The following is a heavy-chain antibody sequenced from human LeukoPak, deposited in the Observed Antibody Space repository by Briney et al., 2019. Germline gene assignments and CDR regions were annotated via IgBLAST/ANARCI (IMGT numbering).Heavy chain of an antibody. V-gene: IGHV3-11*01. CDR3: ARAGIAAAVDFDY. J-gene: IGHJ4*02. CDR1: GFTFSDYY. CDR2: ISSSGSAI. Sequence: GGSLRLSCAASGFTFSDYYMSWIRQAPGKGLEWVSYISSSGSAIYYADSVKGRFTISRDNAKNSLYLQMNSLRAEDTAVYYCARAGIAAAVDFDYWGQGTLVTVSS. D-gene: IGHD6-13*01.